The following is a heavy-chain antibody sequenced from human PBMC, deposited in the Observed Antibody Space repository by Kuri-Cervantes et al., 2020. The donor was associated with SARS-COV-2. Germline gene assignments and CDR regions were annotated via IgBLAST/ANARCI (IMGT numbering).Heavy chain of an antibody. V-gene: IGHV3-21*01. Sequence: GGSLRLSCAASGFTFRSYSMNWVRQAPGKGLEWVSSISSSSSYIYYADSVKGRFTTSSGNAKNPLYLQMNSLRAEDTAVYYCARVVTMVRGVMGHGMDVWGQGTTATVSS. D-gene: IGHD3-10*01. CDR2: ISSSSSYI. CDR3: ARVVTMVRGVMGHGMDV. J-gene: IGHJ6*02. CDR1: GFTFRSYS.